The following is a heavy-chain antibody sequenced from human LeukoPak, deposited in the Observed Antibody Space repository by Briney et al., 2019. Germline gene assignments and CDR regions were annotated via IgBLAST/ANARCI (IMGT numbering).Heavy chain of an antibody. D-gene: IGHD6-19*01. Sequence: SETLSLTCTVSGGSISSYYWSWIRQPPGKGLEWIGYIYYSGSTNYNPSLKSRVNISVDTSKNQFSLKLSSVTAADTAVYYCARGYSSGWFPIDYWGQGTLVTVSS. CDR2: IYYSGST. V-gene: IGHV4-59*01. CDR1: GGSISSYY. J-gene: IGHJ4*02. CDR3: ARGYSSGWFPIDY.